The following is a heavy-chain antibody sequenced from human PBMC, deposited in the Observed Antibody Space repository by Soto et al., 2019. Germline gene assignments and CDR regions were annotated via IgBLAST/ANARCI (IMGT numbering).Heavy chain of an antibody. CDR3: ARASLRYCSSTSCRSNWFDP. CDR1: GGSIRSGGYY. J-gene: IGHJ5*02. Sequence: QVQLQESGPGLVKPSQTLSLTCTVSGGSIRSGGYYWNWIRQHPGKGLEWIGYIYYSGSTYYNPSLKSRVTISVDTSKNQFSLKLSSVTAADTAVYYCARASLRYCSSTSCRSNWFDPWGQGTLVTVSS. V-gene: IGHV4-31*03. D-gene: IGHD2-2*01. CDR2: IYYSGST.